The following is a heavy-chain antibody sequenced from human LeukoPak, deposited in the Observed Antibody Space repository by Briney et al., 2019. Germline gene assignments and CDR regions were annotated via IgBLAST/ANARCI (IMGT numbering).Heavy chain of an antibody. V-gene: IGHV1-69*04. J-gene: IGHJ4*02. CDR2: IIPILGIA. CDR1: GYTFTSYY. Sequence: SVKVSCKASGYTFTSYYMHSVRQAPGQGLEWMGRIIPILGIANYAQKFQGRVTITADKSTSTAYMELSSLRSEDTAVYYCASDYSNGPLDFWGQGTLVTVSS. CDR3: ASDYSNGPLDF. D-gene: IGHD4-11*01.